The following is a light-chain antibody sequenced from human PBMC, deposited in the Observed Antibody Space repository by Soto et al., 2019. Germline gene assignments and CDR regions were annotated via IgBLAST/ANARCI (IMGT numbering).Light chain of an antibody. CDR2: ANS. CDR3: QSYDSSLSGWV. J-gene: IGLJ3*02. Sequence: QSVLTQPPSVSGAPGQRVTISCTGSSSNIGAGYDVHWYQQLPGTTPKLLIYANSNRPSGVPDRFSVSKSGTSASLAITGLQAEDAADYYCQSYDSSLSGWVFGGGTKLTVL. V-gene: IGLV1-40*01. CDR1: SSNIGAGYD.